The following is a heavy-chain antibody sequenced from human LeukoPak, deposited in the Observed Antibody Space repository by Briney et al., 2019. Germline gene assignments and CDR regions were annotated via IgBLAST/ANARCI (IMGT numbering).Heavy chain of an antibody. CDR2: IWYDGSNK. D-gene: IGHD3-22*01. CDR3: ARGSTYYDSSGQVPFDY. J-gene: IGHJ4*02. CDR1: GFTFSSYG. V-gene: IGHV3-33*01. Sequence: PGRSLRLSCAASGFTFSSYGMHWVRQAPGKGLEWVAVIWYDGSNKYYADSVKGRFTISRDNSKNTLYLQMNSLRAEDTAVYYCARGSTYYDSSGQVPFDYWGQGTLVTASS.